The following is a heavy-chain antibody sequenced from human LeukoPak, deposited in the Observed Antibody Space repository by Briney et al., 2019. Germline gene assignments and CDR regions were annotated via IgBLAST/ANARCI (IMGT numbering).Heavy chain of an antibody. CDR2: IKQDGSEK. J-gene: IGHJ6*02. Sequence: GGSLRLSCAASGFTFSSYWMSWVRQAPGKGLEWVANIKQDGSEKYYVDSVKCRFTISRDNAKNSLYLQMNSLRAEDTAVYYCARDLPGSGWYGYYYYGMDVWGQGTTVTVSS. V-gene: IGHV3-7*01. CDR3: ARDLPGSGWYGYYYYGMDV. D-gene: IGHD6-19*01. CDR1: GFTFSSYW.